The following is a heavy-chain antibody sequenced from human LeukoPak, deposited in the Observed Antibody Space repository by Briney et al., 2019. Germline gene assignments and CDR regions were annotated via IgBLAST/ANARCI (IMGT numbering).Heavy chain of an antibody. CDR2: INPSDGST. V-gene: IGHV1-46*01. Sequence: ASVKVSCKASGYTFTGYYMHWVRQAPGQELEWMGIINPSDGSTSYAQKFQGRVTMTRDTSTSTVYMELSSLRSEDTAVYYCARGSRRIAAAGTNWFDPWGQGTLVTVSS. J-gene: IGHJ5*02. D-gene: IGHD6-13*01. CDR1: GYTFTGYY. CDR3: ARGSRRIAAAGTNWFDP.